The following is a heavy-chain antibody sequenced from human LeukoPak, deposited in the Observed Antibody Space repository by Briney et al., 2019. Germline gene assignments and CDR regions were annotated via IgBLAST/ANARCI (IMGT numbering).Heavy chain of an antibody. CDR2: INQDGSEK. D-gene: IGHD3-10*02. Sequence: EPGGSLRLPCAASGFTFSSYWMSWVRQAPGKGLEWVANINQDGSEKDYVDSVKGRFTISRDNAKNSLYLQMNTLRAGDTAVYFCARDGSSWHVRGPDYWGQGTLVTVSS. CDR1: GFTFSSYW. CDR3: ARDGSSWHVRGPDY. V-gene: IGHV3-7*05. J-gene: IGHJ4*02.